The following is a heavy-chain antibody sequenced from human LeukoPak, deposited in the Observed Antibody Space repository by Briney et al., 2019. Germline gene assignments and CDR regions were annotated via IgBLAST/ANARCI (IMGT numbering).Heavy chain of an antibody. CDR1: GGSIGTSSYY. Sequence: PSETLSLTCGVSGGSIGTSSYYWVWIRQPPGKGLEWIGSFYYTGSTHYNPSLKSRVTVSGDTSKNQFSVRLASVTAADTAVYYCARSKVREDYLDYWGQGTLVTVSS. CDR2: FYYTGST. V-gene: IGHV4-39*01. CDR3: ARSKVREDYLDY. J-gene: IGHJ4*02. D-gene: IGHD1-26*01.